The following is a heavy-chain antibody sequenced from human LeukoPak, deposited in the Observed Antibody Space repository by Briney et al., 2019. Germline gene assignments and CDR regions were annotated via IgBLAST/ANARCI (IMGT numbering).Heavy chain of an antibody. CDR2: IIPILGIA. J-gene: IGHJ6*02. CDR1: GGTFSSYA. D-gene: IGHD2-15*01. Sequence: SVKVFCKASGGTFSSYAISWVRQAPGQGLEWMGRIIPILGIANYAQKFQGRVTITADKSTSTAYMELSSLRSEDTAVYYCARLLGYCSGGSCYPYYYYGMDVWGQGTTVTVSS. CDR3: ARLLGYCSGGSCYPYYYYGMDV. V-gene: IGHV1-69*04.